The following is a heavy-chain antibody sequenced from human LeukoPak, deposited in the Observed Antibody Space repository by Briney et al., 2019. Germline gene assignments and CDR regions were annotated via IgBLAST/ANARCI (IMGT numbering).Heavy chain of an antibody. D-gene: IGHD6-19*01. V-gene: IGHV3-23*01. CDR3: AKDRNIAVAGRIDY. CDR1: GFTFSSYA. Sequence: GGSLRLSCAASGFTFSSYAMSWVRQAPGKGLEWVSAISGSGGSTYYADSVKGRFTISRDNSKNTLYLQMNSLRAEDTALYYCAKDRNIAVAGRIDYWGQGTLVTVSS. CDR2: ISGSGGST. J-gene: IGHJ4*02.